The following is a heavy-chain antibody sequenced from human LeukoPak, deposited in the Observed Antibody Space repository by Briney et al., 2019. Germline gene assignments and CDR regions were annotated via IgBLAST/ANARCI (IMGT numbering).Heavy chain of an antibody. CDR3: ATSNPPLITVVRD. Sequence: MPSETLSLTCTVSGGSISSGSYYWSWIRQPPGKGLEWIGYVYYTGSTNYNPSLKSRVTISIDTSKNQFSLNLNSVTAADTAVYYCATSNPPLITVVRDWGQGTLVTVSS. V-gene: IGHV4-61*01. D-gene: IGHD3-10*01. CDR2: VYYTGST. J-gene: IGHJ4*02. CDR1: GGSISSGSYY.